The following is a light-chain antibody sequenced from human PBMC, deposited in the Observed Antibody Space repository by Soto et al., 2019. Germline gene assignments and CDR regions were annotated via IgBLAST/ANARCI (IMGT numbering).Light chain of an antibody. J-gene: IGKJ2*01. CDR3: QQYGSSPRT. V-gene: IGKV3-20*01. CDR2: GAS. CDR1: QSVSSSY. Sequence: ENVLTQSPGTLSLSPGERATLSCRASQSVSSSYLAWYQQKPGQAPRLLIYGASSRATGMPDRFSGSGSGTDFTLTISRLEPEDFAVYYCQQYGSSPRTFGQGTKLEIK.